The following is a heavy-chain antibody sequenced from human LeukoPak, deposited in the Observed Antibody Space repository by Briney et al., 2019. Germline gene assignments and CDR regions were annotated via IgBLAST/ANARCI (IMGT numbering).Heavy chain of an antibody. J-gene: IGHJ3*02. D-gene: IGHD2-2*01. CDR2: IIPILGIA. CDR1: GGTFSSYT. Sequence: SVKVSCKASGGTFSSYTISWVRQAPGQGLEWMGRIIPILGIANYAQKFQGRVTITADKSTSTAYMELSSLRAEDTAVYYCARGLVSTSCSRYCAFDIWGQGTMVTVSS. V-gene: IGHV1-69*02. CDR3: ARGLVSTSCSRYCAFDI.